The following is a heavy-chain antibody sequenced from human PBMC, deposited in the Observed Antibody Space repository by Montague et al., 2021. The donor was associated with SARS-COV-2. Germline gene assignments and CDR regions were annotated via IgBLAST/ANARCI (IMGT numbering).Heavy chain of an antibody. D-gene: IGHD3-16*02. CDR1: GFTFSNYD. CDR3: TRDYRSIVGDGLDI. Sequence: SLRLSCAASGFTFSNYDMNWVRQAPGKGPEWISYISTGACTTSYAGSVKGRFTISRNNGKNSLYLQMNSLRVEDTAVYYCTRDYRSIVGDGLDIWGQGTKVTVSS. V-gene: IGHV3-48*03. CDR2: ISTGACTT. J-gene: IGHJ3*02.